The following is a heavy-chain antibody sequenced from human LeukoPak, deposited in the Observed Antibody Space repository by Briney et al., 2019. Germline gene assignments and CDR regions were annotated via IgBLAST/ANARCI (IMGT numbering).Heavy chain of an antibody. V-gene: IGHV4-38-2*01. Sequence: PSETLSLTCAVSGYSISSRYYWGWIRQPPGKGLEWIGNIYHSGSTYYNPSLKSRLTISLDTSKNQFSLNLSSVTAADTAVYYCARAYSNAWYSYFHHWGQGTLVRVSS. CDR3: ARAYSNAWYSYFHH. J-gene: IGHJ1*01. D-gene: IGHD6-19*01. CDR2: IYHSGST. CDR1: GYSISSRYY.